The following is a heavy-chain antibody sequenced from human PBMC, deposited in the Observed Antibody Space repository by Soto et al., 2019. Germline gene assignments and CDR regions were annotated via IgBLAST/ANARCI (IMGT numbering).Heavy chain of an antibody. CDR3: ARDRSCYSCPDYYYYYGMDV. V-gene: IGHV4-30-4*01. D-gene: IGHD2-15*01. CDR1: GGSISSGDYY. CDR2: IYYSGST. J-gene: IGHJ6*02. Sequence: SETLSLTCTVSGGSISSGDYYWSWIRQPPGKGLEWIGYIYYSGSTYYNPSLKSRVTISVDTSKNQFSLKLSSVTAADTAVYYCARDRSCYSCPDYYYYYGMDVWGQGTTVTVSS.